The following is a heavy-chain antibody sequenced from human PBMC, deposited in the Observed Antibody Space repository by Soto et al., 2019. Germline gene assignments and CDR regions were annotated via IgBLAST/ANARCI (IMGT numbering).Heavy chain of an antibody. Sequence: SETLSLTCTVSGGSISSSSYYWGWIRQPPGKGLEWIGSIYYSGSTYYNPSLKSRVTISVDTSKNQFSLKLSSVTAADTAVYYCARRALKLFDFSPWGQGTLVTVSS. V-gene: IGHV4-39*01. J-gene: IGHJ5*02. CDR1: GGSISSSSYY. CDR2: IYYSGST. CDR3: ARRALKLFDFSP. D-gene: IGHD3-3*01.